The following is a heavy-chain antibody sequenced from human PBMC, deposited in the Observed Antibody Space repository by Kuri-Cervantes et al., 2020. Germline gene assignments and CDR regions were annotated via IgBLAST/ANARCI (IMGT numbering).Heavy chain of an antibody. V-gene: IGHV3-23*01. CDR2: ISGSGGST. CDR1: GFTFSSYA. D-gene: IGHD2-15*01. Sequence: GESLKISCAASGFTFSSYAMSWVRQAPGKGLEWVSAISGSGGSTYYADSVKGRFTISRDNSKNTLYLQMNSLRAEDTAVYYCAKDCRCGGSCYGTFDYWGQGTLVTVSS. J-gene: IGHJ4*02. CDR3: AKDCRCGGSCYGTFDY.